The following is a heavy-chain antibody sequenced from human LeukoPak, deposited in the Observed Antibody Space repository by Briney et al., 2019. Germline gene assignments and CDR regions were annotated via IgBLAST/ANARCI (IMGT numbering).Heavy chain of an antibody. CDR1: GFTFGDYA. D-gene: IGHD2-21*01. V-gene: IGHV3-49*04. J-gene: IGHJ6*02. Sequence: GGSLRLSCTASGFTFGDYAMSWVRQAPGKGLEWVGFIRSKAYGGTTEYAASVKGRFTISRDDSKSIAYLQMNSLKTEDTAVYYCTRDPRDSHYYNGMDVWGQGTTVTVSS. CDR3: TRDPRDSHYYNGMDV. CDR2: IRSKAYGGTT.